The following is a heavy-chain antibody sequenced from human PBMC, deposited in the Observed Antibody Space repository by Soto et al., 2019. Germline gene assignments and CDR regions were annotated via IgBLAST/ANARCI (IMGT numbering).Heavy chain of an antibody. CDR2: THHSGYI. CDR3: ARASRYYGSGSYPFDP. CDR1: SAPITKYY. Sequence: SETLSLTCTVSSAPITKYYWGWVRQAPGRGLEWIGFTHHSGYISYSPSLKSRVTMSVDTSKNQFSLKLSSVTAADTAVYYCARASRYYGSGSYPFDPWGQGTLVTVSS. D-gene: IGHD3-10*01. V-gene: IGHV4-59*12. J-gene: IGHJ5*02.